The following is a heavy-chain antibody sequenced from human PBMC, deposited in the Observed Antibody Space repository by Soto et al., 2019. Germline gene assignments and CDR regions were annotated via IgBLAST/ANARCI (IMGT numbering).Heavy chain of an antibody. V-gene: IGHV4-39*01. CDR3: AREWLVGGGAYYFDC. CDR2: IYYSGST. J-gene: IGHJ4*02. CDR1: GGSVDISSNY. D-gene: IGHD6-19*01. Sequence: QLQLQESGPGLVKPSETLSLTCTVSGGSVDISSNYWGWIRQAPGKGLEWIANIYYSGSTYYNPSLRGRTTISMDTSKNQFSLKLSSVTAADTAVYYCAREWLVGGGAYYFDCWGQVNLVTVSS.